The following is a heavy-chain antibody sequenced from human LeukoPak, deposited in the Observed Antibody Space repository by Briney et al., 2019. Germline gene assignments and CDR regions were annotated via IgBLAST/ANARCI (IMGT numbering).Heavy chain of an antibody. D-gene: IGHD6-19*01. CDR3: ASSRGYSSGLWYYYMDV. CDR2: IRQDGRQK. Sequence: GGSLRLSCAGSRITFSDYWMKWVRQAPGKGLEWVASIRQDGRQKDYADSVKGRFTTSRDNAKKSMYLQMDSLRAEDTAVYYCASSRGYSSGLWYYYMDVWGKGTTVTVSS. V-gene: IGHV3-7*01. CDR1: RITFSDYW. J-gene: IGHJ6*03.